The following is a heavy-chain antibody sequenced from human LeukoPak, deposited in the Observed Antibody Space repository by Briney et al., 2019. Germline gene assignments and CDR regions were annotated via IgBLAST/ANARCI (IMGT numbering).Heavy chain of an antibody. J-gene: IGHJ4*02. V-gene: IGHV3-23*01. CDR2: ISGSGGST. Sequence: GGSLRLSCAASGFTFSSYAMSWVRQAPGKGLEWVSAISGSGGSTYYADSVKGRFTISRDNSKNTLYLQMNSLRAEDTAVYYCAKEQQPYYYDSSGYYPYYFDYWGQGTLVTVSS. CDR3: AKEQQPYYYDSSGYYPYYFDY. CDR1: GFTFSSYA. D-gene: IGHD3-22*01.